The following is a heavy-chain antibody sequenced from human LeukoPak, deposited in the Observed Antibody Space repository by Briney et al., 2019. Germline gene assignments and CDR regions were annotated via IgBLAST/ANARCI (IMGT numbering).Heavy chain of an antibody. V-gene: IGHV4-34*01. CDR1: GGSFSGYY. J-gene: IGHJ6*03. CDR3: ARERPTYYYGSGSYSPSCYYYMDV. D-gene: IGHD3-10*01. CDR2: INHSGST. Sequence: PSETLSLTCAVYGGSFSGYYWSWIRQPPGKGREWIGEINHSGSTNYNPCLRSRVTISVDTTKNQFSLKLSSVPAADTAVYYCARERPTYYYGSGSYSPSCYYYMDVWGKGTTVTVSS.